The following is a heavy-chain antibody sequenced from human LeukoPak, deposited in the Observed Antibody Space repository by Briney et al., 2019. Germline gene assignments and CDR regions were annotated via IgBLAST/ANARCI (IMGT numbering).Heavy chain of an antibody. CDR3: ARGMDWYYFED. J-gene: IGHJ4*02. D-gene: IGHD2-21*01. CDR2: IYYSGST. CDR1: GGSISSYY. Sequence: SETLSLTCTVSGGSISSYYWSWIRQPPGKGLEWIGYIYYSGSTNYNPSLKSRVTISVDTSKNQFSLKLSSVTAADTAVYYCARGMDWYYFEDWGQGTLVTVSS. V-gene: IGHV4-59*01.